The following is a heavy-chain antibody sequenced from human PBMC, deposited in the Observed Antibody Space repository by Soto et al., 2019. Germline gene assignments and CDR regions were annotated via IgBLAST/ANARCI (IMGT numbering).Heavy chain of an antibody. CDR3: ARDPAAAGTFDY. J-gene: IGHJ4*02. CDR2: IYHGGSA. Sequence: QVQLRESGPGLVKPSGTLFLTCAVSSGSVNSSNWWSWVRQPPGKGLEWIGEIYHGGSANYNPSLRSRVTMSVDKSKNQVFLQPSSVTAADTAVYYCARDPAAAGTFDYWGQGTLVTVSS. V-gene: IGHV4-4*02. D-gene: IGHD6-13*01. CDR1: SGSVNSSNW.